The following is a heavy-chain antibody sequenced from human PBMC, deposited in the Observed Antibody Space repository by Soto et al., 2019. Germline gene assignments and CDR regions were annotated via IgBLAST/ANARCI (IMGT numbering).Heavy chain of an antibody. Sequence: QVQLVESGGGVVQPGRSLRLSCAASGFTFSSYGMHWVRQAPGKGLEWVAVISYDGSNKYYADSVKGRFTISRDNSKNTLYLQMNSLRAEDTAVYYCAKTVLGQLSLSDYWGQGTLVTVFS. J-gene: IGHJ4*02. CDR1: GFTFSSYG. CDR3: AKTVLGQLSLSDY. CDR2: ISYDGSNK. D-gene: IGHD6-6*01. V-gene: IGHV3-30*18.